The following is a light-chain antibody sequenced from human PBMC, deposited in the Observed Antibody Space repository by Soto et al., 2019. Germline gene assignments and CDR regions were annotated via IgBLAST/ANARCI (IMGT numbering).Light chain of an antibody. Sequence: QSVLTQPPSASETPGQGLTIYCSGSRSNIGTNYVAWYQHLPGTAPKLLIYRNNQRPSGVPDRFSGSKSGTSASLAISGLRSEDEANYYCAAWDDSLSGVVFGGGTKVTVL. V-gene: IGLV1-47*01. CDR1: RSNIGTNY. CDR3: AAWDDSLSGVV. J-gene: IGLJ2*01. CDR2: RNN.